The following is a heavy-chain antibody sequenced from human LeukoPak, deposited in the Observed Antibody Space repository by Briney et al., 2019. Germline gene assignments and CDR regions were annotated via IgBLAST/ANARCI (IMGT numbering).Heavy chain of an antibody. Sequence: PSETLSLTSTVSRGSISSYHWSWIRQPPGKGLEWIGNIYYSGSANYNPSLKSRVTISVDMSKNQFSLKVNSVSATDTAVYYCASLQGGTIDSWGQGTLVTVSS. V-gene: IGHV4-59*01. CDR3: ASLQGGTIDS. J-gene: IGHJ4*02. CDR1: RGSISSYH. D-gene: IGHD3-16*01. CDR2: IYYSGSA.